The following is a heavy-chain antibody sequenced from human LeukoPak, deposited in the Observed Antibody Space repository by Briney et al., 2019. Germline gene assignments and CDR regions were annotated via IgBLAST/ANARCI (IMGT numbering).Heavy chain of an antibody. Sequence: GGSRRLSCVVSGFTSGFTFSDYAMHWVRQAPGKGLEWVAIIRHNGIAQDYADSVQGRFTISRDNSKNTLYLQMNSLRAEDTAVYYCAKERRRDEPYYYGSGSIDYWGQGTLVTVSS. CDR1: GFTFSDYA. J-gene: IGHJ4*02. D-gene: IGHD3-10*01. CDR3: AKERRRDEPYYYGSGSIDY. CDR2: IRHNGIAQ. V-gene: IGHV3-30*02.